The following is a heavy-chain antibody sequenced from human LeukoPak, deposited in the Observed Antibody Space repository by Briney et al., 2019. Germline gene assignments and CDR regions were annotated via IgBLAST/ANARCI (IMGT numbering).Heavy chain of an antibody. D-gene: IGHD5-24*01. Sequence: SETLSLTCTVSGYSISSGYYWGWIRQPPGKGLEWIGSIYHSGSTYYNPSLKSRVTISVDTSKNQFSLKLSSVTAADTAVYYCARADGYNYENAFDIWGQGTMVTVSS. CDR3: ARADGYNYENAFDI. CDR2: IYHSGST. J-gene: IGHJ3*02. CDR1: GYSISSGYY. V-gene: IGHV4-38-2*02.